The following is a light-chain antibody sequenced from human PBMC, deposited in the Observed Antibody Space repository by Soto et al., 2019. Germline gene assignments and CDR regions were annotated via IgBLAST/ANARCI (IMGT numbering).Light chain of an antibody. Sequence: QSVLTQPPSVSAAPGQKVTISCSASSSNIGNNYVSWYQQLPGTAPKLLIYDNNKRPSGIPDRFSGSKSGTSATLGITGLQTGDEADYYCGTWDSSLSAGLIGTGTKVTVL. CDR2: DNN. CDR3: GTWDSSLSAGL. V-gene: IGLV1-51*01. J-gene: IGLJ1*01. CDR1: SSNIGNNY.